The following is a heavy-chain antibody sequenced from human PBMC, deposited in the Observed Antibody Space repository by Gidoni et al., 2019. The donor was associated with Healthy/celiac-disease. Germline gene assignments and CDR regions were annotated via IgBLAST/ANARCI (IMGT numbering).Heavy chain of an antibody. CDR2: IIPILGIA. J-gene: IGHJ5*02. CDR3: ATRPYYYGSGSYLGFDP. CDR1: GGTFRSYT. D-gene: IGHD3-10*01. Sequence: QVKLVQSGAEVKKPGYSVKVSCKASGGTFRSYTISWVRPPGQGLEWMGRIIPILGIANYAQKFQGRVTITADKSTSTAYMELSSLRSEDTAVYYCATRPYYYGSGSYLGFDPWGQGTLVTVSS. V-gene: IGHV1-69*02.